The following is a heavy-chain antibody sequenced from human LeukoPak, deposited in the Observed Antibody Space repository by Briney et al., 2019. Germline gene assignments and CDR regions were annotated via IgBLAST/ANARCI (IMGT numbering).Heavy chain of an antibody. V-gene: IGHV4-34*01. CDR3: AARSYIAGFDY. CDR2: INHSGST. J-gene: IGHJ4*02. D-gene: IGHD1-26*01. CDR1: GGSFSGYY. Sequence: PSETLSLTCAVYGGSFSGYYWSWIRQPSGKGLEWIGEINHSGSTNYNPSLKGRVTISVDTSKNQFSLKLSSVTAADTAVHYCAARSYIAGFDYWGQGTLVTVSS.